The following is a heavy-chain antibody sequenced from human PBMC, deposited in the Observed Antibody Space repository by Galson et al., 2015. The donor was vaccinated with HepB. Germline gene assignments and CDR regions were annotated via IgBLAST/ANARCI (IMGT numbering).Heavy chain of an antibody. CDR1: GFTFSSYA. V-gene: IGHV3-23*01. CDR2: ISGSGGST. CDR3: AKDRVKQWLAFWGNDAFDI. Sequence: SLRLSCAASGFTFSSYAMSWVRQAPGKGLEWVSAISGSGGSTYYADSVKGRFTISRDNSKNTLYLQMNSLRAEDTAVYYCAKDRVKQWLAFWGNDAFDIWGQGTMVTVSS. J-gene: IGHJ3*02. D-gene: IGHD6-19*01.